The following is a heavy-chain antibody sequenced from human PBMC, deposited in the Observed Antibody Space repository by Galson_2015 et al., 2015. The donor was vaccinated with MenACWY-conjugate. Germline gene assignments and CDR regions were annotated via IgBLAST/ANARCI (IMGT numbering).Heavy chain of an antibody. D-gene: IGHD6-13*01. V-gene: IGHV3-23*01. CDR1: GFTFSSYA. Sequence: SLRLSCEASGFTFSSYAISWVRQAPGKGLEWVSAISGSGGSTYYADSVKGRFTISRDNSKNTLYMQMNSLRAEDTAVYYCAKEERDLIVSSVARGSSWPYYCMDVWCQGTTFTVSS. CDR3: AKEERDLIVSSVARGSSWPYYCMDV. CDR2: ISGSGGST. J-gene: IGHJ6*02.